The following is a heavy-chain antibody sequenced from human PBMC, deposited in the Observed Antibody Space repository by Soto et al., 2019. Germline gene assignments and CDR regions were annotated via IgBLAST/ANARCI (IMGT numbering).Heavy chain of an antibody. CDR3: AKERCLCSGYLDAFDI. J-gene: IGHJ3*02. D-gene: IGHD3-3*01. CDR2: TSYDGTKK. V-gene: IGHV3-30*18. CDR1: GFIFSNYG. Sequence: QVQLVESGGGVVQPGRSRRLSCAASGFIFSNYGMHWVRQAPGKGLEWVAVTSYDGTKKYYGDSVKGRFTISRDKSMNTVYLRMDGLRAEDTAVYYCAKERCLCSGYLDAFDIGGKGTMVTV.